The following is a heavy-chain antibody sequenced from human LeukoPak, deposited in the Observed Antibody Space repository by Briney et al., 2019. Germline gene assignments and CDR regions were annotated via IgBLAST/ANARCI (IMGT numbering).Heavy chain of an antibody. D-gene: IGHD3-16*02. CDR1: GGSISSYY. J-gene: IGHJ4*02. Sequence: PSETLSLTCTVSGGSISSYYWSWIRQPAGKGLEWIGRIYTSGSTNYNPSLKSRVTMSVDTSKNQFSLKLSSVTAADTAVYYCARRMRGYVWGSYRSYYFDYWGQGTLVTVSS. CDR2: IYTSGST. V-gene: IGHV4-4*07. CDR3: ARRMRGYVWGSYRSYYFDY.